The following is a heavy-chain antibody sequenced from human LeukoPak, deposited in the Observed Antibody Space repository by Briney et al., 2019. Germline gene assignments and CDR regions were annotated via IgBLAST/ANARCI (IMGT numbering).Heavy chain of an antibody. D-gene: IGHD3-22*01. V-gene: IGHV3-9*01. J-gene: IGHJ4*02. CDR3: TKDSSDYYRFDY. Sequence: GGSLRLSCVASGFSFDDYAMHWVRQAPGKGQEWVSYISWNSGSRGYADSVKGRFTISRDNAKNSLYLQMNSLRAEDTALYYCTKDSSDYYRFDYWGQGTLVTVFS. CDR2: ISWNSGSR. CDR1: GFSFDDYA.